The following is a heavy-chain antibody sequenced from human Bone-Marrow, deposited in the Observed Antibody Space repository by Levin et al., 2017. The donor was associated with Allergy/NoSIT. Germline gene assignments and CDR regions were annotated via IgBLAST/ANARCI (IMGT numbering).Heavy chain of an antibody. V-gene: IGHV2-70*11. CDR3: ARILRTTAGDFYSYGVDV. CDR1: GFSLTTKGMC. CDR2: IDWDSDK. D-gene: IGHD1-1*01. J-gene: IGHJ6*02. Sequence: SGPTLVKPTQSLTLTCTFSGFSLTTKGMCVSWIRQSPGKALEWLARIDWDSDKYYNTSLQTRLTISKDTSKNQVVLTMTNVGPEDTGTYYCARILRTTAGDFYSYGVDVWGQGTTVTVSS.